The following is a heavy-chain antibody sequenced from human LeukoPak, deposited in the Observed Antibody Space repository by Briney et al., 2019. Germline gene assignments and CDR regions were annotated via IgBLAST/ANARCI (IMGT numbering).Heavy chain of an antibody. J-gene: IGHJ5*02. D-gene: IGHD3-10*01. CDR1: GFTVSSNY. CDR3: ATDLIHYYASGAKT. V-gene: IGHV3-53*01. Sequence: GGSLRLSCAASGFTVSSNYMSWVRQAPGKGLEWVSVTYSGGSTYYADSVKGRFTISRDNAKNSLFLQMNSLRAEDTAVYYCATDLIHYYASGAKTWGQGTLVTVSS. CDR2: TYSGGST.